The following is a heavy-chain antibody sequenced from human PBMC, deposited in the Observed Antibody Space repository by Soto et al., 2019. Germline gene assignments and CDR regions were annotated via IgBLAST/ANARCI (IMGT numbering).Heavy chain of an antibody. J-gene: IGHJ6*02. CDR1: GFTFSSYA. Sequence: PGGSLRLSCAASGFTFSSYAMHWVRQAPGKGLEWVAVISYDGSNKYYADSVKGRFTISRDNSKNTLYLQMNSLRAEDTAVYYCARDIVVVPAAIRLDYYYYYGMDVWGQGTTVTVSS. D-gene: IGHD2-2*02. V-gene: IGHV3-30-3*01. CDR3: ARDIVVVPAAIRLDYYYYYGMDV. CDR2: ISYDGSNK.